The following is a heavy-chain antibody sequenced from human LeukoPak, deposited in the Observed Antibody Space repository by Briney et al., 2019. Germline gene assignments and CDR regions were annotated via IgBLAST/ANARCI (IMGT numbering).Heavy chain of an antibody. CDR3: ARDADPTAYYGSGSSIDY. CDR1: GYFITSGHY. V-gene: IGHV4-38-2*02. D-gene: IGHD3-10*01. J-gene: IGHJ4*02. CDR2: IYHSGST. Sequence: SEALSLTCTVSGYFITSGHYWGWIRQPPGKGLEWIGSIYHSGSTYYNPSLKSRVTISVDTSKSQFSLRLNSVTAADTAVYYCARDADPTAYYGSGSSIDYWGQGTLVTVSS.